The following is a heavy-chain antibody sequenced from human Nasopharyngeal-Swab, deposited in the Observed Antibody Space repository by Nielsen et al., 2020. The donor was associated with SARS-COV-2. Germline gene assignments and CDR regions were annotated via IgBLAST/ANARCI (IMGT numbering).Heavy chain of an antibody. V-gene: IGHV4-59*01. D-gene: IGHD1-26*01. CDR1: GGSISSYY. J-gene: IGHJ6*02. Sequence: SETLSLTCPVSGGSISSYYWSWIRQLPGKGLEWIGYISYSGSTNYNPSLKSRVTTPVDTSKNQLSLRLSSVTAADAAVYYFARGIRGAFGDQSSTCGSYYYGMDVWGRGTTVTVSS. CDR2: ISYSGST. CDR3: ARGIRGAFGDQSSTCGSYYYGMDV.